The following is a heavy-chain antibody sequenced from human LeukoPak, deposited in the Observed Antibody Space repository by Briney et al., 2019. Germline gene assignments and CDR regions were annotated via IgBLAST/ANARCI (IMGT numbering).Heavy chain of an antibody. J-gene: IGHJ5*02. CDR3: ASLLWFGELSPVNWFDP. Sequence: SETLSLTCTVSGGSISSSSYYWGWIRQPPGKGLEWIGSIYYSGSTYYNPSLKSRVTISVDTSKNQLSLKLSSVTAAHTAVYYCASLLWFGELSPVNWFDPWGQGTLVTVSS. CDR2: IYYSGST. D-gene: IGHD3-10*01. V-gene: IGHV4-39*01. CDR1: GGSISSSSYY.